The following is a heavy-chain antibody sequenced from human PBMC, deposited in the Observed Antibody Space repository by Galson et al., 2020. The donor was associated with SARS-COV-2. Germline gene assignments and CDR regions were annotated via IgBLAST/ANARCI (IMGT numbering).Heavy chain of an antibody. J-gene: IGHJ6*02. Sequence: GASLNISCAASGFTFSSYGMQWVRHAPGQGLEWVAVIWYDGSNKYYTDSVKGRFTISRDNSKNTLYLQMNSLRAEDTAVYYCARDGVDYGDYDYDDYGMDVWGQGTTVTVSS. V-gene: IGHV3-33*01. CDR2: IWYDGSNK. CDR1: GFTFSSYG. CDR3: ARDGVDYGDYDYDDYGMDV. D-gene: IGHD4-17*01.